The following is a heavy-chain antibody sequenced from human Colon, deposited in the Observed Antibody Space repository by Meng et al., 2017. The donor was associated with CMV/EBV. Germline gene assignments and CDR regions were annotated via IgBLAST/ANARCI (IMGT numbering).Heavy chain of an antibody. J-gene: IGHJ4*02. D-gene: IGHD3-3*01. CDR1: GFNFDDYV. CDR3: AKSGGETDDLWSGYYNFIDY. V-gene: IGHV3-43*02. CDR2: VSGDGFSA. Sequence: GESLKISCEASGFNFDDYVMHWVRQVPGKGLEWVSLVSGDGFSAYYVDSVRGRFTISRDNSRNVLYLQMNSLRVEDTAVHYCAKSGGETDDLWSGYYNFIDYWGQGTPVTVSS.